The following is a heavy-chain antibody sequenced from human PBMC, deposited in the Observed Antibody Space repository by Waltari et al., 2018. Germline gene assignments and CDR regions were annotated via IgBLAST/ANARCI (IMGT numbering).Heavy chain of an antibody. D-gene: IGHD5-18*01. CDR1: GFTFNKFE. V-gene: IGHV3-48*03. J-gene: IGHJ4*01. CDR3: ARHSSGYYFDL. CDR2: ISSSGSMT. Sequence: EVQLVESGGGSVQPGGSLRLSCGASGFTFNKFEMTWVRQAPGKGLEWVSDISSSGSMTYYADSVKCRFTISRDNAKNSLYLQMNTVRAEDTAVYYCARHSSGYYFDLWGPGTLVTVSS.